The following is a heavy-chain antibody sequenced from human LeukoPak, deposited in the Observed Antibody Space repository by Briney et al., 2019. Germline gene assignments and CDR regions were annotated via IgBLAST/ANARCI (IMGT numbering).Heavy chain of an antibody. J-gene: IGHJ4*02. V-gene: IGHV4-39*01. CDR2: IYYSGST. CDR3: ARGYCSSTSCFLDY. CDR1: GGSISSSSDY. D-gene: IGHD2-2*01. Sequence: SETLSLTCTVSGGSISSSSDYWGWIRQPPGKGLEWIGSIYYSGSTYYNPSLKSRVTISVDTSKNQFSLKLSSVTAADTAVYYCARGYCSSTSCFLDYWGQGTLVTVSS.